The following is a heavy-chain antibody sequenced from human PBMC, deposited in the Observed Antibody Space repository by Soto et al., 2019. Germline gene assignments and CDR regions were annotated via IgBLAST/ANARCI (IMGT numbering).Heavy chain of an antibody. D-gene: IGHD3-10*01. CDR3: ARDRGGFGNTRENYYYMDI. Sequence: QVQLVQSGAEVKKPGASVKVSCKASGYTFTGYYMHWVRQAPGQGLEWMGWINPNSGGTNYAQKFQGCVTINRDTSISHAYMQLSRLRSDDTAVYYCARDRGGFGNTRENYYYMDIWGKGTTVTVSS. CDR2: INPNSGGT. V-gene: IGHV1-2*04. CDR1: GYTFTGYY. J-gene: IGHJ6*03.